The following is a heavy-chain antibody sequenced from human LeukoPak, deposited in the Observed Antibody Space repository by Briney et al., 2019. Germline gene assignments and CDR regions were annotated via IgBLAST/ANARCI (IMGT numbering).Heavy chain of an antibody. CDR3: ARDQDRRGDYGMDV. Sequence: GGSLRLSCAASGFTFSSYGMHWVRQAPGKGLEWVAVIWYDGSNKYYADSVKGRFTISRDNSKNTLYLQMNSLRAEDTAVYYCARDQDRRGDYGMDVWGQGTTVTVSS. J-gene: IGHJ6*02. V-gene: IGHV3-33*01. CDR2: IWYDGSNK. CDR1: GFTFSSYG. D-gene: IGHD1-14*01.